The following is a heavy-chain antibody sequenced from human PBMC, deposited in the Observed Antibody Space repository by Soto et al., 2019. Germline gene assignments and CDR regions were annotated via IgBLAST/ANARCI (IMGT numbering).Heavy chain of an antibody. CDR2: IKSKTDGGTT. CDR3: TTLLYGGNSD. Sequence: PGGSLRLSCTASGFTFSHVWMSWVRQAPGKGLEWVGSIKSKTDGGTTDYAAPVKGRFTISRDDSKTTLYLQMSGLKTEDTAVYYCTTLLYGGNSDWGQGTLVTVSS. CDR1: GFTFSHVW. D-gene: IGHD4-17*01. J-gene: IGHJ4*01. V-gene: IGHV3-15*01.